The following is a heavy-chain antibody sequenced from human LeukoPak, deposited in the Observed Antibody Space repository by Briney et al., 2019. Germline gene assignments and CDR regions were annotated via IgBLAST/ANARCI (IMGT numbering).Heavy chain of an antibody. Sequence: GGSLRLSCAASGFTFSTYSMNWVRQAPGKGLEWVSYISSSGSTIYYADSVKGRFTISRDNAKNSLYLQMNSLRAEDTAVYYCARDGVAYCGGDCYWGPHLGGWFDPWGQGTLVTVSS. D-gene: IGHD2-21*02. V-gene: IGHV3-48*01. CDR3: ARDGVAYCGGDCYWGPHLGGWFDP. CDR2: ISSSGSTI. CDR1: GFTFSTYS. J-gene: IGHJ5*02.